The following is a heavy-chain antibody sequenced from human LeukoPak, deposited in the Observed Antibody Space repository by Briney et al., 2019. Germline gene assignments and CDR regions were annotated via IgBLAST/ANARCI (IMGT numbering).Heavy chain of an antibody. V-gene: IGHV3-33*01. CDR3: ARENYLGDYFDY. J-gene: IGHJ4*02. D-gene: IGHD1-7*01. CDR2: IWYDGSNK. Sequence: GRSLRLSCAASGFTFSSYGMHWVRQAPGKGLEWVAVIWYDGSNKYYADSVKGRFTTSRDNSKNTPYLQMNSLRAEDTAVYYCARENYLGDYFDYWGQGTLVTVSS. CDR1: GFTFSSYG.